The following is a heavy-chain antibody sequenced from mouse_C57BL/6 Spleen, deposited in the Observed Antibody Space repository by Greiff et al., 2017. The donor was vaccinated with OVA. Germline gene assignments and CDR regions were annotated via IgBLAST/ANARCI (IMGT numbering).Heavy chain of an antibody. J-gene: IGHJ4*01. CDR3: AREGDGNFNAMDY. CDR2: IYPGDGDT. Sequence: VKLMESGAELVKPGASVKISCKASGYAFSSYWMNWVKQRPGKGLEWIGQIYPGDGDTNYNGKFKGKATLTADKSSSPAYMQLSSLTSEDSAVYFCAREGDGNFNAMDYWGQGTSVTVSS. D-gene: IGHD2-1*01. CDR1: GYAFSSYW. V-gene: IGHV1-80*01.